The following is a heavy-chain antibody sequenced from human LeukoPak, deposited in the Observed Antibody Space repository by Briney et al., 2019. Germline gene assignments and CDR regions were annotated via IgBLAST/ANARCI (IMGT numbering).Heavy chain of an antibody. J-gene: IGHJ4*02. CDR3: ARGDVAYYDSSGYYSTKNQYYFDY. CDR2: INPNSGDT. V-gene: IGHV1-2*06. D-gene: IGHD3-22*01. CDR1: GYTFTGYH. Sequence: ASVKVSCTASGYTFTGYHMHWVRQAPGQGLEWVGRINPNSGDTNYAQKFQGRVAMTRDTSIATAFMDLTRLRSDDTAVYFCARGDVAYYDSSGYYSTKNQYYFDYWGQGALVTVSS.